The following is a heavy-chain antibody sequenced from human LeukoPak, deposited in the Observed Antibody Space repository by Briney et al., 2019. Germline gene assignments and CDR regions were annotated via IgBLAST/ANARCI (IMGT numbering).Heavy chain of an antibody. CDR2: ISRSGGST. Sequence: PGGSLRLSCAASGFTFSSYAMNWVHQAPGKGLEWVSAISRSGGSTYYADSVKGRFTISRDNSKNTLYLQMNSLRAEDTAVYYCAKGTLDIVATGWYFDLWGRGTLVTVSS. D-gene: IGHD5-12*01. J-gene: IGHJ2*01. V-gene: IGHV3-23*01. CDR3: AKGTLDIVATGWYFDL. CDR1: GFTFSSYA.